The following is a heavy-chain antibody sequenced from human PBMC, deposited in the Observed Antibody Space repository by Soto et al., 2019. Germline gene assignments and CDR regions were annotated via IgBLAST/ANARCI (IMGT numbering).Heavy chain of an antibody. V-gene: IGHV1-58*01. CDR2: IVVGSGNT. D-gene: IGHD3-3*01. CDR3: AGTLEWLLFGGYYYGMDV. CDR1: GFTFTSSA. J-gene: IGHJ6*02. Sequence: ASVKVSCKASGFTFTSSAVQWVRQARGQRLEWIGWIVVGSGNTNYAQKFQERVTITRDMSTSTAYMELSSLRSEDTAVYYCAGTLEWLLFGGYYYGMDVWGQGTTVTVSS.